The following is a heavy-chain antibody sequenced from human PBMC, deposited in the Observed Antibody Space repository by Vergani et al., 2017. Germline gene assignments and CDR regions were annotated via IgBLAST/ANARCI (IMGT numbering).Heavy chain of an antibody. CDR1: GFTFSDYY. Sequence: QVQLVESGGGLVKPGGSLRLSCAASGFTFSDYYMSWIRQAPGKGLEWVSYISSSSSYTNYADSVKGRFTISRDNAKNSLYLQMNSLRAEDTAVYYCAREPYYDSSGYYPLDYWGQGTLVTVSS. CDR2: ISSSSSYT. V-gene: IGHV3-11*06. D-gene: IGHD3-22*01. J-gene: IGHJ4*02. CDR3: AREPYYDSSGYYPLDY.